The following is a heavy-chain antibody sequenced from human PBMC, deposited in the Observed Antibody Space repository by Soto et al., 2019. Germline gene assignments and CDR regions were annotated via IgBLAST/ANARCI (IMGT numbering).Heavy chain of an antibody. CDR3: QSDGSYFRYGMDV. Sequence: EVQLLESGGGLVQPGGSLRLSCAASGFTFSSYAMSWVRQAPGKGLEWVSAISGSGGSTYYADSVKGRFTISRDNSKNTLYLQMNSLRAEDTAVYYCQSDGSYFRYGMDVWGQGTTVTVSS. J-gene: IGHJ6*02. CDR2: ISGSGGST. V-gene: IGHV3-23*01. D-gene: IGHD1-26*01. CDR1: GFTFSSYA.